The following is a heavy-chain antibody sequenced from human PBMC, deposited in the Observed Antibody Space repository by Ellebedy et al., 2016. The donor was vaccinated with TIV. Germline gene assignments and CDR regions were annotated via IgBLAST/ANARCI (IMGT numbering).Heavy chain of an antibody. V-gene: IGHV3-33*08. J-gene: IGHJ4*02. CDR2: IWYDGSNK. CDR1: GFTFSSYG. D-gene: IGHD3-16*02. Sequence: GESLKISCAASGFTFSSYGMHWVRQAPGKGLEWVAVIWYDGSNKDYADSVKGRFTISRDNAKNTLYLQMNSLRAEDTAVYYCARGSGIVPDYWGQGTLVTVSS. CDR3: ARGSGIVPDY.